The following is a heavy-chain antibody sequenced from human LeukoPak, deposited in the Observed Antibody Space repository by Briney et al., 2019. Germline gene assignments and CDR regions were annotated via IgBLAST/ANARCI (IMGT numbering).Heavy chain of an antibody. CDR1: GGSISSAY. CDR2: VFHSGST. V-gene: IGHV4-59*01. D-gene: IGHD2-2*02. J-gene: IGHJ3*02. CDR3: ARGHPDTLDTFDI. Sequence: SETLSLTCTVSGGSISSAYWNWIRQPPGKGPEWIGYVFHSGSTGHNPSLESRITMSLDTSKNRFSLKLASMTAADAAVYYCARGHPDTLDTFDIWDQGTLVIVSS.